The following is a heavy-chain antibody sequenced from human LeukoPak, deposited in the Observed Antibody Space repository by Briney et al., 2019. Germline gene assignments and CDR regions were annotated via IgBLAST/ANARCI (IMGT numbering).Heavy chain of an antibody. V-gene: IGHV3-23*01. CDR2: ISGTGGST. CDR1: GFSFNSFG. J-gene: IGHJ4*02. Sequence: PGGSLRLSCVASGFSFNSFGMSWVRQAPGKGLEWVSAISGTGGSTHYADSVKGRFTISRDNSKNTLYLQMNSLRAGDTAVYYCAKSSYYDSSGFYREYYFDYWGQGTLVTVSS. CDR3: AKSSYYDSSGFYREYYFDY. D-gene: IGHD3-22*01.